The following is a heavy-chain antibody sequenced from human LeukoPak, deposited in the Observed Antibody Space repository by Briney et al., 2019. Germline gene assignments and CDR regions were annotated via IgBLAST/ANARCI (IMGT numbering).Heavy chain of an antibody. J-gene: IGHJ5*02. CDR3: ARRAAVSGTGVWFDP. D-gene: IGHD6-19*01. Sequence: PSETLSLTCTVSGASISSDNWSWIRQRPPKGKELDGFIYYTGTANYNPSLTIRVTISVDTYNSQFSLTLTPMTAASPATDYCARRAAVSGTGVWFDPWGQGKLVTVSS. CDR2: IYYTGTA. CDR1: GASISSDN. V-gene: IGHV4-59*01.